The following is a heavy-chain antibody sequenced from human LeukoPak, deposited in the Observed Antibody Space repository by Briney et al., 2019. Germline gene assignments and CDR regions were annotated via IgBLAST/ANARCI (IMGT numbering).Heavy chain of an antibody. D-gene: IGHD3-10*01. J-gene: IGHJ4*02. CDR2: INTDGSST. V-gene: IGHV3-74*03. CDR3: TISDPGKRYFDN. CDR1: GFTFSNYW. Sequence: GSLRLSCAASGFTFSNYWMYWVRQAPGKGLVCVSRINTDGSSTSYADSVTGRFTISRDDAKNTLYLQMNSLRTEDTAVYYCTISDPGKRYFDNWGQGTLVTVSS.